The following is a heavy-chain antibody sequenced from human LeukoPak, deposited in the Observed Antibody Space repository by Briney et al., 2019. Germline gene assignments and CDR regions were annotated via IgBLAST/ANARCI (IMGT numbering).Heavy chain of an antibody. CDR2: MSASGGST. J-gene: IGHJ4*02. CDR1: GFTFSTSA. Sequence: SGGSLRLSCAASGFTFSTSAMNWVRQAPGKGLEWVSGMSASGGSTYYADSVKGRFTISRDNSKNTLYLQMNSLRAEDTAIYFCAKGVITGTTPQPFDHWGQGTLVTVSS. V-gene: IGHV3-23*01. D-gene: IGHD1-7*01. CDR3: AKGVITGTTPQPFDH.